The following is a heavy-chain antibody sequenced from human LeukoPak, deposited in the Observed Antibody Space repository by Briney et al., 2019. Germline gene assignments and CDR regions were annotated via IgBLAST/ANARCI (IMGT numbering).Heavy chain of an antibody. J-gene: IGHJ4*02. CDR2: ISGSGGST. CDR1: GFTLSSYA. Sequence: GGSLRLSCAASGFTLSSYAMSWVRQAPGKGLEWVSAISGSGGSTYYADSVKGRFTISRDNSKNTLYLQMNSLRAEDTAVYYCAKDAQITYYDILTGYYYFDYWGQGTLVTVSS. D-gene: IGHD3-9*01. V-gene: IGHV3-23*01. CDR3: AKDAQITYYDILTGYYYFDY.